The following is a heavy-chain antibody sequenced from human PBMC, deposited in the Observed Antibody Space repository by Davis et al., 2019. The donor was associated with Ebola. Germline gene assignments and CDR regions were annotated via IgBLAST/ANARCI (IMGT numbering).Heavy chain of an antibody. CDR3: ARDGVNDDYSFDY. CDR2: IYHSGST. V-gene: IGHV4-4*02. CDR1: GGSISSSNW. D-gene: IGHD4-17*01. J-gene: IGHJ4*02. Sequence: PSETLSLTCAVSGGSISSSNWWSWVRQPPGKGLEWIGEIYHSGSTNYNPSLKSRVTISVDKSKNQFSLKLSCVTAADTAVYYCARDGVNDDYSFDYWGQGTLVTVSS.